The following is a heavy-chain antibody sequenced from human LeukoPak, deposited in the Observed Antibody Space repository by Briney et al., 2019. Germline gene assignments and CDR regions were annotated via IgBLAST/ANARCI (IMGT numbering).Heavy chain of an antibody. Sequence: TPSETLSLTCTVSGGSISSGDYYWSWVRQPPGKGLEWIGYIYYSGSTYYNPSLKSRVTISVDTSKNRFSLKLSSVTAADTAVYCCATHSSGYDSGNDAFDIWGQGTTVTVSS. CDR2: IYYSGST. D-gene: IGHD3-22*01. V-gene: IGHV4-30-4*08. CDR1: GGSISSGDYY. CDR3: ATHSSGYDSGNDAFDI. J-gene: IGHJ3*02.